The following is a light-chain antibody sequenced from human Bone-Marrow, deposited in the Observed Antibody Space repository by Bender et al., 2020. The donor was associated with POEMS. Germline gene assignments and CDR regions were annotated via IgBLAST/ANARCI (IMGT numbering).Light chain of an antibody. CDR2: EGT. CDR1: SSDVGSYDL. J-gene: IGLJ1*01. CDR3: CSYAGNSIFV. V-gene: IGLV2-23*01. Sequence: QSALTQPASVSGSPGQSITLSCTGTSSDVGSYDLVSWYQQHPGKAPKLMIYEGTKRPSGVSNRFSGSKSGNTASLTISGLQAEDEADYYCCSYAGNSIFVLGAGTTVTVL.